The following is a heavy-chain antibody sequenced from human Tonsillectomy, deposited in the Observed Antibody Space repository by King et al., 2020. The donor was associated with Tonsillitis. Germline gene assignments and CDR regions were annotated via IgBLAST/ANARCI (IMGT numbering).Heavy chain of an antibody. CDR2: IIPNSGGT. V-gene: IGHV1-2*02. J-gene: IGHJ4*02. CDR1: GYTFFDYY. CDR3: ARETLAFDS. Sequence: HVQLVESGAEVKKPGASVNVSCKASGYTFFDYYIHWVRQAPGQGLEWMGWIIPNSGGTNFAQKFQGRVTMTRDTSINTAYMELSGLTSDDTAVYYCARETLAFDSWGQGTLASVSS.